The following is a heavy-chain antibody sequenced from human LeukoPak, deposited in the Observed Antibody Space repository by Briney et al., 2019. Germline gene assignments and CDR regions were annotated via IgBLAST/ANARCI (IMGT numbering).Heavy chain of an antibody. Sequence: PSETLSLTCTVSGASINNYYWSWIRQPAGKGLEWIGRIHGGGSTNYNPSLKSRVTVSIGTSKNQFSLKLSSMTAADTAVYYCARDLASPPYNWFDPWGQGTLVTVSS. CDR1: GASINNYY. V-gene: IGHV4-4*07. CDR3: ARDLASPPYNWFDP. J-gene: IGHJ5*02. D-gene: IGHD3-3*02. CDR2: IHGGGST.